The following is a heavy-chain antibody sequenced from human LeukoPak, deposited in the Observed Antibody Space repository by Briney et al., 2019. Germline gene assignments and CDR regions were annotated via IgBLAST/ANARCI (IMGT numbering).Heavy chain of an antibody. CDR3: ARDYQGGYGDKTVDY. D-gene: IGHD5-18*01. Sequence: SETLSFTCTGSGGSISSYYWSWIRQPPGKGLEWIGRINTSGNTNYNPSLKSRVTISVDTSKNQFSLKLSSVTAADTAVYYCARDYQGGYGDKTVDYWGQGTLVTVSS. V-gene: IGHV4-4*07. CDR2: INTSGNT. J-gene: IGHJ4*02. CDR1: GGSISSYY.